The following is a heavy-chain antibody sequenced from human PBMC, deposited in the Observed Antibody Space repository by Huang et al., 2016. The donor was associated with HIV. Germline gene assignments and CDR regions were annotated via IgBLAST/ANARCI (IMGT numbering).Heavy chain of an antibody. Sequence: QVQLVQSGAEVRKPGSSVKVSCRASGGSFNNFGINWVRQAPGQGLEWMGGIIPEFGTRNDAQRFQGRVTITADETTGVVYMELSSLRSDDTAVYFCAKRGGAWGSPYAFDLWGPGTMVTVSS. CDR2: IIPEFGTR. V-gene: IGHV1-69*13. CDR1: GGSFNNFG. J-gene: IGHJ3*01. D-gene: IGHD3-16*01. CDR3: AKRGGAWGSPYAFDL.